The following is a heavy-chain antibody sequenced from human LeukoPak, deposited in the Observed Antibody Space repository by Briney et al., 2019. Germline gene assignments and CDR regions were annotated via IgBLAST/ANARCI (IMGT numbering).Heavy chain of an antibody. J-gene: IGHJ4*02. CDR2: IWYDGSNK. CDR3: AKDSLGYCSSTSCSYFDY. CDR1: GFTFSSYG. D-gene: IGHD2-2*01. V-gene: IGHV3-33*06. Sequence: PGRSLRLSCAASGFTFSSYGMHWVRQAPGKGLEWVAVIWYDGSNKYYADSVKGRFTISRDNSKNTLYLQMNSLRAEDTAVYYCAKDSLGYCSSTSCSYFDYWGQGTLVTVSS.